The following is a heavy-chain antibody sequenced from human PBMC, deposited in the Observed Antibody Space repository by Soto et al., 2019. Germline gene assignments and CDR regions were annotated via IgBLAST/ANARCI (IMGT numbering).Heavy chain of an antibody. V-gene: IGHV4-31*03. CDR3: ARSVFP. J-gene: IGHJ5*02. CDR1: GGSISSGGYY. Sequence: QVQLQESGPGLVKPSQTLSLTCTVSGGSISSGGYYWSWIRQHPGKGLEWIGYIYYSGSTYYNPSLRSRVTIPVDTPKNQFPLHLRSATAADTAVYYCARSVFPWGQGTLVNVSS. CDR2: IYYSGST.